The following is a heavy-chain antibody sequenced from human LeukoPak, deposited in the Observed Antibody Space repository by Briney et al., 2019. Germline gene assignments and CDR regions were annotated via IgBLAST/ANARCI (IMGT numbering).Heavy chain of an antibody. CDR2: ISGSGGST. Sequence: PGGSLRLSCAASGFTFRSYDMSWVRQAPGKGLEWVSGISGSGGSTYYADSVKGRFTISRDNAKKSLYLQMNRLRADDTAVYHCARVRSAAAGPLDYWGQGTLVTVSS. V-gene: IGHV3-23*01. CDR1: GFTFRSYD. J-gene: IGHJ4*02. CDR3: ARVRSAAAGPLDY. D-gene: IGHD6-13*01.